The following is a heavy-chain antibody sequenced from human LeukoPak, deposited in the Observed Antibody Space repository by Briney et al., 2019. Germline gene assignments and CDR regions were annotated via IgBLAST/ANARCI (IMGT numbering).Heavy chain of an antibody. CDR1: GFTFTTYD. D-gene: IGHD2/OR15-2a*01. CDR3: ARDQHFSPDY. Sequence: GRSLRLSCAASGFTFTTYDMHWVRHAPGKGLERVAVIWFDGSNKYYADSVKGRFTISRDNSKNTLYLQMNSLRAEDTAVYYCARDQHFSPDYWGQGTLVTVSS. V-gene: IGHV3-33*01. CDR2: IWFDGSNK. J-gene: IGHJ4*02.